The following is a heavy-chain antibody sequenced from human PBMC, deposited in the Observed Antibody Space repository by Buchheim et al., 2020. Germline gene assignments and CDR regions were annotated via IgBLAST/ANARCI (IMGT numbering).Heavy chain of an antibody. CDR3: ANGDGYNLGYFDY. CDR1: GFTFSSYA. J-gene: IGHJ4*02. Sequence: VQLLESGGGLVQPGGSLRLSCAASGFTFSSYAMHWVRQAPGKGLEWVAVISYDGSNKYYADSVKGRFTISRDNSKNTLYLQMNSLRAEDTAVYYCANGDGYNLGYFDYWGQGTL. V-gene: IGHV3-30-3*01. CDR2: ISYDGSNK. D-gene: IGHD5-24*01.